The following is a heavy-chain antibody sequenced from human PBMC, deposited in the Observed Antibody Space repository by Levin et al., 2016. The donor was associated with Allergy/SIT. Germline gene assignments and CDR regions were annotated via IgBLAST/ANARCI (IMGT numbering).Heavy chain of an antibody. J-gene: IGHJ5*02. CDR2: IYASDSGIT. Sequence: SETLSLTCTVSGGSINGYYWTWIRQSAGKGLEWIGRIYASDSGITNYNPSLRSRVSMSVDKSKNQFSLRLSSVTVADTAVYYCARGFFDVQSFFDSSGNNFDPWGQGILVTVSS. D-gene: IGHD3-22*01. CDR1: GGSINGYY. CDR3: ARGFFDVQSFFDSSGNNFDP. V-gene: IGHV4-4*07.